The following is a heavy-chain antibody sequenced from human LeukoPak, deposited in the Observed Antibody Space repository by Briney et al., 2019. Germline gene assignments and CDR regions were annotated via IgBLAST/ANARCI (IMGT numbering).Heavy chain of an antibody. CDR1: GGSISSYY. CDR3: ARGRIVVVPAANPNWFDP. J-gene: IGHJ5*02. Sequence: SETLSLTCTVSGGSISSYYWSWIRQPPGKGLEWIGYIYYSGSTNYNPSLKSRVTISVDTSKNQFSLKLSSVTAADTAVYYCARGRIVVVPAANPNWFDPWGQGTLVTVSS. V-gene: IGHV4-59*12. CDR2: IYYSGST. D-gene: IGHD2-2*01.